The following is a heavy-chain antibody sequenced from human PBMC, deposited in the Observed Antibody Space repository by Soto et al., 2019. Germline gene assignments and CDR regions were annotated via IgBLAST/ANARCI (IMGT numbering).Heavy chain of an antibody. D-gene: IGHD4-17*01. CDR1: GFTFSSYG. V-gene: IGHV3-33*01. CDR3: ARDPYAYGDYLYGMDV. J-gene: IGHJ6*02. Sequence: SLRLSCAASGFTFSSYGMHWVRQAPGKGLEWVAVIWYDGSNKYYADSVKGRFTISRDNSKNTLYLQMNSLRAEDTAVYYCARDPYAYGDYLYGMDVWGXGTTVTVYS. CDR2: IWYDGSNK.